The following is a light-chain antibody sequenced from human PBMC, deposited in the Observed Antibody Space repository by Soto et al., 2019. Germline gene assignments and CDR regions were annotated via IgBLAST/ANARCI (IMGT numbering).Light chain of an antibody. CDR1: QSVSSY. CDR2: DAS. Sequence: EIVLTQSPATLSLSPGERATLSCRASQSVSSYLAWYQQKPGQAPRLLIYDASNRATGIPARFSGSGSGTDFTLTISILEPEDLAVYYCQQRSNWPWTFGQGTKVEIK. V-gene: IGKV3-11*01. CDR3: QQRSNWPWT. J-gene: IGKJ1*01.